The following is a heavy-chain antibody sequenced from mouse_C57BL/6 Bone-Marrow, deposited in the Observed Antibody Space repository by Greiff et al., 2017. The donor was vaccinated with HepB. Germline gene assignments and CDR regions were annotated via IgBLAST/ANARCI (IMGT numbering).Heavy chain of an antibody. J-gene: IGHJ4*01. CDR3: ARSGRQDY. CDR1: GYTFTYYY. V-gene: IGHV1-76*01. CDR2: IYPGSGNT. D-gene: IGHD3-2*02. Sequence: VQLQQSGAELVRPGASVKLSCKASGYTFTYYYINWVKQRPGQGLEWIARIYPGSGNTYYNEKFKGKATLTAEKSSSTAYMQLSSLTSEDSAVYFCARSGRQDYWGQGTSVTVSS.